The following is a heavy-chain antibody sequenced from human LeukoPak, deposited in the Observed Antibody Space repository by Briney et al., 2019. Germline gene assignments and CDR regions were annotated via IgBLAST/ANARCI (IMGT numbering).Heavy chain of an antibody. Sequence: PGGSLRLSCAASGFTFSSYEMNWVRQAPGKGLEWVSYISSSGSTIYYADSVKGRFTISRDTSKNTLYLQMNSLRAEDTAVYYCARGGGYSYGSFDYWGQGTLVTVSS. V-gene: IGHV3-48*03. D-gene: IGHD5-18*01. CDR2: ISSSGSTI. J-gene: IGHJ4*02. CDR1: GFTFSSYE. CDR3: ARGGGYSYGSFDY.